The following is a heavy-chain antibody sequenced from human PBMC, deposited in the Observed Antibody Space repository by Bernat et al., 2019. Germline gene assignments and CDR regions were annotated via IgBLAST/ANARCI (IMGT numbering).Heavy chain of an antibody. D-gene: IGHD1-1*01. J-gene: IGHJ4*02. CDR2: ISYDGSK. CDR3: ARDEGTIVAVLNSYFDY. V-gene: IGHV3-30*10. Sequence: QLQLVESGGGVVQPGRSLRLSCAASGFSFSSKVMHWVRQAPGKGLEWVALISYDGSKYYTDSVKGRFTISRDNSKNTLYLQMDSLRAEDMAVYFCARDEGTIVAVLNSYFDYWGQGTLVTVSS. CDR1: GFSFSSKV.